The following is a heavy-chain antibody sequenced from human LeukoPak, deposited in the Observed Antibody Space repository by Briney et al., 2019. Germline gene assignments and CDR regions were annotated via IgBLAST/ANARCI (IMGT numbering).Heavy chain of an antibody. CDR1: GFTFSDYY. J-gene: IGHJ6*02. D-gene: IGHD3-10*01. CDR2: ISSSGSTI. V-gene: IGHV3-11*01. Sequence: GGSLRLFCAASGFTFSDYYMSWIRQAPGKGLEWVSYISSSGSTIYYADSVKGRFTISRDNAKNSLYLQMNSLRAEDSAVYYCARGLGGSGSLYYGMDVWGQGTTVTVSS. CDR3: ARGLGGSGSLYYGMDV.